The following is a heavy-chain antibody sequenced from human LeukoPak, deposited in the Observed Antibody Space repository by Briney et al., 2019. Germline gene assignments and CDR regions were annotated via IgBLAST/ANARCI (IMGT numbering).Heavy chain of an antibody. Sequence: PGGSLRLSCAASGFTVSSNYMSWVRQAPGKGLEWVSVIYSGGSTYYADSVKGRFTVSRDNSKNTLYLQMNSLRAEDTAVYYCAGRLYYYDSSGYYLADYWGQGTLVTVSS. CDR1: GFTVSSNY. CDR2: IYSGGST. J-gene: IGHJ4*02. V-gene: IGHV3-66*01. CDR3: AGRLYYYDSSGYYLADY. D-gene: IGHD3-22*01.